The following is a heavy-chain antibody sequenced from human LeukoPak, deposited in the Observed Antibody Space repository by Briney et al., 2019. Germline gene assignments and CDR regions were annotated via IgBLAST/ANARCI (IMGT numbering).Heavy chain of an antibody. D-gene: IGHD3-22*01. CDR3: ARAQLGDTYYYDSSGYYFDY. Sequence: PSETLSLTCTVSGGSISSHYWSWIRQPAGKGLEWIGRIYTSGSTNYNPSLKSRVTMSVDTSKNQFSLKLSSVTAADTAVYYCARAQLGDTYYYDSSGYYFDYWGQGTLVTVSS. CDR2: IYTSGST. V-gene: IGHV4-4*07. J-gene: IGHJ4*02. CDR1: GGSISSHY.